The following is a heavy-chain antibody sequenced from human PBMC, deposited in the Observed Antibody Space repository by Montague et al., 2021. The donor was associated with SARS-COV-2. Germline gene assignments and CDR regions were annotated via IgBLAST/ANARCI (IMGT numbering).Heavy chain of an antibody. J-gene: IGHJ4*02. CDR1: GGSIRSFY. CDR3: ARHYSATLPAVY. D-gene: IGHD2-15*01. CDR2: ISVSGST. V-gene: IGHV4-59*08. Sequence: SETLSLTCTVSGGSIRSFYWSWIRQPPGNGMEWNGYISVSGSTNYNPSLTSRVTMSVDTSKNQCSLKVNSVTAADTAVYYCARHYSATLPAVYWGQGTLVTVSS.